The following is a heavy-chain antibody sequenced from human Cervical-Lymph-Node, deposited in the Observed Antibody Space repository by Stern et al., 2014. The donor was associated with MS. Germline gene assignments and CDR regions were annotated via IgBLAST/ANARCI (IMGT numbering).Heavy chain of an antibody. CDR3: ARGLLGSENAFDI. J-gene: IGHJ3*02. CDR1: GYTFTSYG. CDR2: IIAYNGNT. V-gene: IGHV1-18*01. D-gene: IGHD2-15*01. Sequence: VQLEESGAEVKKPGASVKVSCKASGYTFTSYGISWVRQAPGQGLEWMGWIIAYNGNTNYAQKLQGKGTMTTNTSTSTAYMELRSLRSDDTAVYYCARGLLGSENAFDIWGQGTMVTVSS.